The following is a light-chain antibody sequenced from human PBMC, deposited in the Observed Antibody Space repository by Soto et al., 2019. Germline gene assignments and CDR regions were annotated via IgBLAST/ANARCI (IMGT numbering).Light chain of an antibody. V-gene: IGKV1-5*01. CDR3: QQYDSSSPT. J-gene: IGKJ2*01. CDR1: QNIYNW. CDR2: DAS. Sequence: GARVTITYRASQNIYNWLAWYQQKPGKAPKLLIYDASSLETGVPSRFSGSGSGTEFTLTIRSLQPDDSATYYCQQYDSSSPTFGQGTKVDIK.